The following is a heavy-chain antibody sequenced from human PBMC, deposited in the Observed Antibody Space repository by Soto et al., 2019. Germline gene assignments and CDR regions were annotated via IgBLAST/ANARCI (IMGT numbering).Heavy chain of an antibody. CDR3: ARDQGYFRGYNWNHDAFDI. CDR2: IIPIFGTA. CDR1: GGTFSSYA. J-gene: IGHJ3*02. V-gene: IGHV1-69*13. D-gene: IGHD1-20*01. Sequence: ASVKVSCKASGGTFSSYAISWVRQAPGQGLEWIGGIIPIFGTANYAQKFQGRVTITADESTSTAYMELSSLRSEDTAVYYCARDQGYFRGYNWNHDAFDIWGQGTMVTVSS.